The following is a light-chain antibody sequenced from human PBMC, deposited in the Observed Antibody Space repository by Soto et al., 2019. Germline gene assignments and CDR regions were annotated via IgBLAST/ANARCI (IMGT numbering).Light chain of an antibody. CDR1: QSVSGH. Sequence: EIVMTQSPATLSVSPGEGSTLSCRASQSVSGHLAWYQHKPGQAPRLLIYDASIRATGVPARFSGSGSGTDFTLTISGLEPEDFAVYYCQQRSVWPITFGQGTRLEIK. CDR2: DAS. CDR3: QQRSVWPIT. V-gene: IGKV3-11*01. J-gene: IGKJ5*01.